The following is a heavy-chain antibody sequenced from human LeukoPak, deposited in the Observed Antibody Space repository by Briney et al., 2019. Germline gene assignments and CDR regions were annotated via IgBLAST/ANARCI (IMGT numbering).Heavy chain of an antibody. CDR2: ISYDGSNK. Sequence: PGGSLRLSCAASGFTFSSYGMHWVRQAPGKGLEWVAVISYDGSNKYYADSVKGRFTISRDNSKNTLYLQMNSLRAEDTAVYYCAKVGGEGAAAGTKVQPYYFDYWGQGTLVTVSS. J-gene: IGHJ4*02. V-gene: IGHV3-30*18. D-gene: IGHD6-13*01. CDR3: AKVGGEGAAAGTKVQPYYFDY. CDR1: GFTFSSYG.